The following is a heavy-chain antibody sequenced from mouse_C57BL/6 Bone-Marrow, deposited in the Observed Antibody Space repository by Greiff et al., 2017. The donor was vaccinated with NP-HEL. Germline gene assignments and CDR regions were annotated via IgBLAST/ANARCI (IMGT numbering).Heavy chain of an antibody. J-gene: IGHJ2*01. V-gene: IGHV14-4*01. Sequence: EVKLMESGAELVRPGASVKLSCTASGFNIKDDYMHWVKQRPEQGLAWIGWIDPENGDTDYASKFQGKATLTADTSSNTAYLQLSSLTSEDTAGYYCTLTHYYGSSYEDYWGQGTTLTGSS. CDR2: IDPENGDT. CDR3: TLTHYYGSSYEDY. D-gene: IGHD1-1*01. CDR1: GFNIKDDY.